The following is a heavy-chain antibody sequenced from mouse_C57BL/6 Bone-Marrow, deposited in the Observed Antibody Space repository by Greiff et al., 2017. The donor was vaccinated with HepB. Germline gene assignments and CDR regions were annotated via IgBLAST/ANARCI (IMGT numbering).Heavy chain of an antibody. CDR2: IYPSDSET. D-gene: IGHD1-1*01. J-gene: IGHJ3*01. CDR3: ARLLAWFAY. V-gene: IGHV1-61*01. CDR1: GYTFTSYW. Sequence: VQLQQSGAELARPGASVKLSCKASGYTFTSYWMDWVKQRPGQGLEWIGNIYPSDSETHYNQKFKDKATLTVDKSSSTAYMQLSSLTSEDSAVYYCARLLAWFAYWGQGTLVTVSA.